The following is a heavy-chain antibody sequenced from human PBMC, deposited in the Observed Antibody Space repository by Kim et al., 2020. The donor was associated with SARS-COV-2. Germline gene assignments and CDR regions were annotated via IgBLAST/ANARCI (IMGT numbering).Heavy chain of an antibody. Sequence: GGSLRLSCAASGFTFGDYAMHWVRQAPGKGLEWVSGISWNSGSIGYADSVKGRFTISRDNAKNSLYLQMNSLRAEDTALYYCAKGDFWSGSLDYWGQGTLVTVSS. D-gene: IGHD3-3*01. V-gene: IGHV3-9*01. CDR2: ISWNSGSI. CDR1: GFTFGDYA. CDR3: AKGDFWSGSLDY. J-gene: IGHJ4*02.